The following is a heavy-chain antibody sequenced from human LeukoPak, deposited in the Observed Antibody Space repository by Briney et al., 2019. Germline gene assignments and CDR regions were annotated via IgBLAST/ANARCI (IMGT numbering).Heavy chain of an antibody. CDR3: ASLRAPYYGSDNWFDP. CDR2: MNPNSGNT. CDR1: GYTFTSYD. V-gene: IGHV1-8*01. Sequence: EASVKVSCKASGYTFTSYDINWVRQATGQGLEWMGWMNPNSGNTGYAQKFQGRVTMTRNTSISTAYMELGSLRSDDTAVYYCASLRAPYYGSDNWFDPWGQGTLVIVSS. D-gene: IGHD3-10*01. J-gene: IGHJ5*02.